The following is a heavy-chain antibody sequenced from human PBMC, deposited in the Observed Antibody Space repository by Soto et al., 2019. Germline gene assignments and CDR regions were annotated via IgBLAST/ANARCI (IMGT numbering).Heavy chain of an antibody. D-gene: IGHD6-19*01. V-gene: IGHV4-39*01. CDR1: GGSISSSSYY. CDR3: ARHPPAVAHTGPAFDI. J-gene: IGHJ3*02. CDR2: IYYSGST. Sequence: QLQLQESGPGLVKPSETLSLTCTVSGGSISSSSYYWGWIRQPPGKGLEWIGSIYYSGSTYYNPSPKSRVTISVDTSKNHSSPKLRSVTAADTAVYYCARHPPAVAHTGPAFDIWGQGTMVTVSS.